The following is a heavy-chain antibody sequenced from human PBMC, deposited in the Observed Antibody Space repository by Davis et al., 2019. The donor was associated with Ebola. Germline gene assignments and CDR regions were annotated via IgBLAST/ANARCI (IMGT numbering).Heavy chain of an antibody. Sequence: PGGSLRLSCAASGFTFSSYGMHWVRQAPGKGLEWVAVISYDGSNKYYADSVKGRFTISRDNSKNTLYLQMNSLRAEDTAVYYCARDLRAIGMDVWGQGTTVTVSS. CDR1: GFTFSSYG. J-gene: IGHJ6*02. V-gene: IGHV3-30*03. D-gene: IGHD5/OR15-5a*01. CDR2: ISYDGSNK. CDR3: ARDLRAIGMDV.